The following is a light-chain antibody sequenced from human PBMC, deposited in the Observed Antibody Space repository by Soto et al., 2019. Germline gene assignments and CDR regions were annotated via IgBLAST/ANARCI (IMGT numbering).Light chain of an antibody. Sequence: DIQMTQSPSSLSASVGDGVTITCPVSQGISNYLAWYQQKPGKVPKLLMSAASSLESGVPSRFSGSGSGTDFTLTISSLQPEDVATYYCQKYYSAPFTFGPGTKVDIX. CDR3: QKYYSAPFT. CDR1: QGISNY. J-gene: IGKJ3*01. CDR2: AAS. V-gene: IGKV1-27*01.